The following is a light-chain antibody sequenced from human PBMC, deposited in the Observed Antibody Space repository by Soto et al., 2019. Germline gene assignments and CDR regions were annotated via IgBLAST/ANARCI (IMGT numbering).Light chain of an antibody. Sequence: VMSQSPVAVSVSHGERATLSCRASQSVYHSNLAWYQQRPGQAPRLLIYGVSSRATGIPDRFSGSESGTDFTLTISRLEPEDSAVYYCQQYGVSPRTFGQGTKV. CDR2: GVS. CDR3: QQYGVSPRT. CDR1: QSVYHSN. J-gene: IGKJ1*01. V-gene: IGKV3-20*01.